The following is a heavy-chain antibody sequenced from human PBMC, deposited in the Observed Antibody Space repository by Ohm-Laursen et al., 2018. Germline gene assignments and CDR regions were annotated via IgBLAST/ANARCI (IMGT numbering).Heavy chain of an antibody. CDR2: ISGSGDTT. J-gene: IGHJ6*02. D-gene: IGHD3-3*01. CDR3: ARGAYYDFWSGYYPLYYYYGMDV. CDR1: GFTFTNYA. Sequence: SLRLSCTASGFTFTNYAMAWVRQAPGKGLEWVSSISGSGDTTHYADSVEGRFTISRDNSKNTLYLQMNSLRAEDTAVYYCARGAYYDFWSGYYPLYYYYGMDVWGQGTTVTVSS. V-gene: IGHV3-23*01.